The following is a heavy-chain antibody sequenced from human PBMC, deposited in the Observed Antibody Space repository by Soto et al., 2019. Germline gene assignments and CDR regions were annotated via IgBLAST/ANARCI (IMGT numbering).Heavy chain of an antibody. CDR3: ARAPRDSHYYGSGSYYNGYDAFDI. D-gene: IGHD3-10*01. V-gene: IGHV4-4*07. J-gene: IGHJ3*02. Sequence: LSLTCTVSGGSISSYYWSWIRQPAGKGLEWIGRIYTSGSTNYNPSLKSRVTMSVDTSKNQFSLKLSSVTAADTAVYYCARAPRDSHYYGSGSYYNGYDAFDIWGQGTMVTVSS. CDR1: GGSISSYY. CDR2: IYTSGST.